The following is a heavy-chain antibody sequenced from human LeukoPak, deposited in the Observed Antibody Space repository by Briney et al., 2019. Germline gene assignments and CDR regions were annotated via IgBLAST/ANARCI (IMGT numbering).Heavy chain of an antibody. CDR2: IGSISSYT. CDR1: GFTFSDYY. Sequence: PGGSLRLSCAASGFTFSDYYMSWIRQAPGKGLEWVSCIGSISSYTNYADSVKGRFTISRDNAKTSLCLQMNSLRAEDTAVYYCAKILYASGTFGAFDIWGQGTMVTVSS. J-gene: IGHJ3*02. V-gene: IGHV3-11*03. D-gene: IGHD3-22*01. CDR3: AKILYASGTFGAFDI.